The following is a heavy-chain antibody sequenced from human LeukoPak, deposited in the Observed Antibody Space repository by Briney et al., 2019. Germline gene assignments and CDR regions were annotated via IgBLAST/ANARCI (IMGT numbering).Heavy chain of an antibody. Sequence: PGGSLRLSCAASGFTFGSYRVNWVRQAPGKGLEWVSSISTSSSYIYYADSVKGRFTISRDNAKNSLYLQMNSLRAEDTAFYYCARDTVIDYWGQGTLVTVSS. CDR2: ISTSSSYI. D-gene: IGHD4-11*01. V-gene: IGHV3-21*01. CDR3: ARDTVIDY. J-gene: IGHJ4*02. CDR1: GFTFGSYR.